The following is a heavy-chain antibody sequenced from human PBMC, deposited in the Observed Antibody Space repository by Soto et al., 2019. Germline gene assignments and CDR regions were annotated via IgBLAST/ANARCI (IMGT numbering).Heavy chain of an antibody. CDR2: IIPIFGTA. Sequence: SVKVSCKASGGTFSSYAISWVRQAPGQGLEWMGGIIPIFGTANYAQKFQGRVTITADESTSTAYMELSSLRSEDTAVYYCARGITMVRGVDIYYYYGMDVWGQGTTVTVSS. D-gene: IGHD3-10*01. CDR1: GGTFSSYA. J-gene: IGHJ6*02. CDR3: ARGITMVRGVDIYYYYGMDV. V-gene: IGHV1-69*13.